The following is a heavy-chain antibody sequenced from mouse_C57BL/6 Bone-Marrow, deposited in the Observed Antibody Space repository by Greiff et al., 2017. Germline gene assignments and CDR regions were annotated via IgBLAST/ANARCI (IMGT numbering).Heavy chain of an antibody. D-gene: IGHD1-1*01. CDR2: ILPGSGST. CDR3: ARNLYYGSRYDY. J-gene: IGHJ2*01. V-gene: IGHV1-9*01. Sequence: QVQLQQSGAELMKPGASVKLSCKATGYTFTGYWIEWVKQRPGHGLEWIGEILPGSGSTNSNAKFKGKATFTADTSSNTAYMQLSSLTTEDSAIYYCARNLYYGSRYDYWGQGTTLTGSS. CDR1: GYTFTGYW.